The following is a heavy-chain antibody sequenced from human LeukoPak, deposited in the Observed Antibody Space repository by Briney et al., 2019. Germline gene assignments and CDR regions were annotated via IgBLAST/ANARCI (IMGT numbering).Heavy chain of an antibody. CDR1: GDSTSSSTYY. CDR3: ATHRRSGSGGSENAFEI. V-gene: IGHV4-39*01. J-gene: IGHJ3*02. D-gene: IGHD5-12*01. CDR2: IYDSGTT. Sequence: ASETLSLTCTVSGDSTSSSTYYWDWIRQAPGKGLECIGNIYDSGTTHYNPSLKSRVTISGDTSKNQFSLKLNSVTAADTAIYYCATHRRSGSGGSENAFEIWGQGTMVTVSS.